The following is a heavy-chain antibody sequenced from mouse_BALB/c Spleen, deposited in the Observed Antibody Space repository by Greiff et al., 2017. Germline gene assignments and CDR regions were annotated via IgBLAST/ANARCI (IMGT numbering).Heavy chain of an antibody. V-gene: IGHV5-17*02. J-gene: IGHJ2*01. CDR3: TRYLGRGFDY. D-gene: IGHD4-1*01. CDR1: GFTFSSFG. Sequence: EVQLQESGGGLVQPGGSRKLSCAASGFTFSSFGMHWVRQAPEKGLEWVAYISSGSSTIYYADTVKGRFTISRDNPKNTLFLQMTSLRSEDTAMYYCTRYLGRGFDYWGQGTTLTVSS. CDR2: ISSGSSTI.